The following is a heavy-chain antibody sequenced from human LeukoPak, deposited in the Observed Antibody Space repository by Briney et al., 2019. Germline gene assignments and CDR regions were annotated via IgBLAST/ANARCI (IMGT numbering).Heavy chain of an antibody. J-gene: IGHJ4*02. Sequence: SETLSLTCTVSGDSISSYYWSWIRQPPGKGLEWIGNIYDSGSTNYNPSLKSQVTISVDTSKNQFSLKLSSVTAADTAVYYCARGQRRLQDYWGQGTLVTVSS. V-gene: IGHV4-59*01. CDR3: ARGQRRLQDY. CDR1: GDSISSYY. CDR2: IYDSGST.